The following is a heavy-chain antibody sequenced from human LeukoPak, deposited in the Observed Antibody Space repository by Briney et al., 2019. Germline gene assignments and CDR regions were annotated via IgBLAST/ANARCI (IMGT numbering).Heavy chain of an antibody. CDR1: GYSISSGYF. J-gene: IGHJ4*02. D-gene: IGHD3-16*02. Sequence: PSETLSLTCSVSGYSISSGYFWDWIRQPPGKGLEWIGSIYHSGSTYYNPSLKSRVTISVDTSKNQFSLKLSSVTAADTAVYYCARDLLYDYVWGSYRYAYYFDYWGQGTLVTVSS. CDR2: IYHSGST. V-gene: IGHV4-38-2*02. CDR3: ARDLLYDYVWGSYRYAYYFDY.